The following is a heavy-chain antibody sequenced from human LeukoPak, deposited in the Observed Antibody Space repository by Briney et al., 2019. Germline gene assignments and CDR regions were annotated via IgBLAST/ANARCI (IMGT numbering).Heavy chain of an antibody. V-gene: IGHV3-33*01. CDR2: IWYDGSNK. CDR3: ARNGLSYYGSGSYPSF. Sequence: PGGSLRLSCAASGFTFSSYGMHWVRQAPGKGLEWVAVIWYDGSNKYYADSVKGRFTISRDNSKNTLYLQMNSLRAEDTAVYYCARNGLSYYGSGSYPSFWGQGTLVTVSS. J-gene: IGHJ4*02. CDR1: GFTFSSYG. D-gene: IGHD3-10*01.